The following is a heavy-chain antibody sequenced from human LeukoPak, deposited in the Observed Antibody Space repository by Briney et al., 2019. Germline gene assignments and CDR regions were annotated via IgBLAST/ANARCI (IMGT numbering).Heavy chain of an antibody. Sequence: ASVNVSCKASGYTFTYYGINWVRLAPGQGLEWMGWVSGYNGNTRYAQNFQGRLTLTTDTSTNIAYMELMRLRSDGTAVYYCAREVDSAMVNAFDFWGQGTLVTVSS. J-gene: IGHJ3*01. CDR1: GYTFTYYG. V-gene: IGHV1-18*01. CDR2: VSGYNGNT. CDR3: AREVDSAMVNAFDF. D-gene: IGHD5-18*01.